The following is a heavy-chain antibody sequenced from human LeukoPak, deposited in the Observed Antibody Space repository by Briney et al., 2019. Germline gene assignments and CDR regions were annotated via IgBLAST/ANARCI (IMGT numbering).Heavy chain of an antibody. CDR2: IGTAGDT. V-gene: IGHV3-13*01. J-gene: IGHJ4*02. Sequence: GGSLRLSCAASGSTFSSYDMHWVRQATGKGLEWVSAIGTAGDTYYPGSVKGRFTISRENAKNSLYLQMNSLRAGDTAVYYCARDALGATYGFSRPTFDYWGQGTLVTVSS. CDR3: ARDALGATYGFSRPTFDY. D-gene: IGHD1-26*01. CDR1: GSTFSSYD.